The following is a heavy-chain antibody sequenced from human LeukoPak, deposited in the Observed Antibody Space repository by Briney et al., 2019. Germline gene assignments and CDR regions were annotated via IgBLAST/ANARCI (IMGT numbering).Heavy chain of an antibody. J-gene: IGHJ4*02. Sequence: PGGSLRLSCAASGFTFSSYGMHWVRQAPGKGLEWVAVISYDGSNKYYADSVKGRFTISRDNSKNTLYLQMNSLRAEDTAVYYCAKNYGGNSGGIFDYWGQGTLVTVSS. V-gene: IGHV3-30*18. CDR1: GFTFSSYG. CDR2: ISYDGSNK. CDR3: AKNYGGNSGGIFDY. D-gene: IGHD4-23*01.